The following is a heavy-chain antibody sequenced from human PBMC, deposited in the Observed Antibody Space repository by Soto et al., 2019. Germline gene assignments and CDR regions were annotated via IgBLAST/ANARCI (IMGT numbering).Heavy chain of an antibody. CDR3: ASLEAGWGHAYRGDAFDI. J-gene: IGHJ3*02. CDR2: IYYSGST. CDR1: GGSISSGGYY. Sequence: SETLSLTCTVSGGSISSGGYYWSWIRQHPGKGLEWIGYIYYSGSTYYNPSLKSRVTISVDTSKNQFSLKLSSVTAADTAVYYCASLEAGWGHAYRGDAFDIWGQGTMVTVSS. V-gene: IGHV4-31*03. D-gene: IGHD3-16*01.